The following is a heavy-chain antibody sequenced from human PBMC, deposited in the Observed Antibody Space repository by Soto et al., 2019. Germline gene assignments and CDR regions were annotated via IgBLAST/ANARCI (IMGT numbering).Heavy chain of an antibody. Sequence: GESLKISCEGSGYSFTRYWISWVRQMPGKGLEWMGRIDPSDSYTNYSPSFQGHVTISADKSISTAYLQWSSLKASDTAMYYCARVAAAGIYYYYYGMDVWGQGTTVTV. V-gene: IGHV5-10-1*01. CDR1: GYSFTRYW. D-gene: IGHD6-13*01. J-gene: IGHJ6*02. CDR2: IDPSDSYT. CDR3: ARVAAAGIYYYYYGMDV.